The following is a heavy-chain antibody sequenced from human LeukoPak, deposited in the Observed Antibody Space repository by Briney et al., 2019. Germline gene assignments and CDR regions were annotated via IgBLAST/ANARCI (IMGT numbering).Heavy chain of an antibody. V-gene: IGHV4-34*01. Sequence: PSETLSLTCAVYGGSFSGYYWSWIRQPPGKGLEWIGEINHSGSTNYNPSLKSRVTISVDTSKNQFSLKLSSVTAADTAVYYCARDGNFDYWGQGTLVIVSS. CDR1: GGSFSGYY. J-gene: IGHJ4*02. CDR3: ARDGNFDY. D-gene: IGHD1-1*01. CDR2: INHSGST.